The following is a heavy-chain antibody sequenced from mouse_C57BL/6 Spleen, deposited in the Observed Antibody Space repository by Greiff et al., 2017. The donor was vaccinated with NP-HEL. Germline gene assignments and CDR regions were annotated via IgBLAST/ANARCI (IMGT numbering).Heavy chain of an antibody. CDR2: ISSGSSTI. Sequence: EVQLVESGGGLVKPGGSLKLSCAASGFTFSDYGMHWVRQAPEKGLEWVAYISSGSSTIYYADTVKGRFTISRDNAKNTLFLQMTSLRSEDTAMYYCARVYYGSMAWFAYWGQGTLVTVSA. J-gene: IGHJ3*01. D-gene: IGHD1-1*01. V-gene: IGHV5-17*01. CDR3: ARVYYGSMAWFAY. CDR1: GFTFSDYG.